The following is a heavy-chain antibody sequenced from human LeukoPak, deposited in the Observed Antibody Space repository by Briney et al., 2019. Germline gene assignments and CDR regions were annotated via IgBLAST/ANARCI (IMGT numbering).Heavy chain of an antibody. CDR1: GFTVSSTY. V-gene: IGHV3-23*01. CDR3: AKSLTVQSGRYQLLEGEDAFDI. CDR2: ISGSGGST. D-gene: IGHD2-2*01. J-gene: IGHJ3*02. Sequence: TGGSLRLSCAVSGFTVSSTYMSWVRQAPGKGLEWVSAISGSGGSTYYAGSVKGRFTISRDNSKNTLYLQMNSLRAEDTAVYYCAKSLTVQSGRYQLLEGEDAFDIWGQGTMVTVSS.